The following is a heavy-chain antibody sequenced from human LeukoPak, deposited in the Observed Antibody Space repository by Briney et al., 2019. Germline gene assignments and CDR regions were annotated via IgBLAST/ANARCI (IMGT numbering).Heavy chain of an antibody. CDR2: INSDGSWT. Sequence: GGSLRLSCAASGNYWMHWVRQVPGKGLVWVSHINSDGSWTSYADSVKGRFTISKDNAKNSLYLQMNSLRAEDTALYYCAKDMRGHIVVVPAAISFDYWGQGTLVTVSS. D-gene: IGHD2-2*02. CDR3: AKDMRGHIVVVPAAISFDY. V-gene: IGHV3-74*01. J-gene: IGHJ4*02. CDR1: GNYW.